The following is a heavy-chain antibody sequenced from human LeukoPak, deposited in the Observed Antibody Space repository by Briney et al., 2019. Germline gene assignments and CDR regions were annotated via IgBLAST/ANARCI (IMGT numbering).Heavy chain of an antibody. CDR3: ARLHYDVLTGPFDY. V-gene: IGHV3-66*04. J-gene: IGHJ4*02. Sequence: GGSLRLSCAASGITVNTNYMSWVRQAPGKGLEWVSIIYSGGATFYADSVKGRFTISRESSKNTLWLQMNSLRDEDTAVYYCARLHYDVLTGPFDYWGQGTLVTVSS. CDR2: IYSGGAT. CDR1: GITVNTNY. D-gene: IGHD3-9*01.